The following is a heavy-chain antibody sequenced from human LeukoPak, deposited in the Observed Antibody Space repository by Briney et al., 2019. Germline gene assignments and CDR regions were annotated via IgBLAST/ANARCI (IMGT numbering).Heavy chain of an antibody. V-gene: IGHV3-23*01. J-gene: IGHJ4*02. CDR1: GFTFSSYG. CDR2: ISGSAGST. CDR3: ARDRHYYDSSGRTYYFDY. D-gene: IGHD3-22*01. Sequence: PGGSLRLSCAASGFTFSSYGMSWVRQAPGKGLEWVSAISGSAGSTYYADSVKGRFTISRDNSKNTLYLQMNSLRAEDTAVYYCARDRHYYDSSGRTYYFDYWGQGTLVTVSS.